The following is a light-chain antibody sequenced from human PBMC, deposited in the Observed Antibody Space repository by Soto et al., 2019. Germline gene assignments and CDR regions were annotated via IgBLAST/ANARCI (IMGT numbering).Light chain of an antibody. Sequence: EIVLTQSPATLSLSPGERATLSCRASQSVSNYLAWYQQKPGQAPRLLIYDTSKRATGIPARFSGSGSATDFILTISSLESEDFAFYYCQQRSNWPLTFGGGSQVEIK. V-gene: IGKV3-11*01. CDR3: QQRSNWPLT. CDR1: QSVSNY. J-gene: IGKJ4*01. CDR2: DTS.